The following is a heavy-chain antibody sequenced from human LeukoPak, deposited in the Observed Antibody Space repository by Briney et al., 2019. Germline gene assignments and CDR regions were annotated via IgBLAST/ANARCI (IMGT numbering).Heavy chain of an antibody. J-gene: IGHJ5*02. Sequence: GGSLRLSCAASGITFSSYGMHWGRQAPGKGLEWVAVIWYDGSNKYYADSVKGRFTISRDNSKNTLYLQMDSLRAEDTAVYYCARDRRDYGDYVFQWFDPWGQGTLVTVSS. CDR1: GITFSSYG. CDR2: IWYDGSNK. CDR3: ARDRRDYGDYVFQWFDP. V-gene: IGHV3-33*01. D-gene: IGHD4-17*01.